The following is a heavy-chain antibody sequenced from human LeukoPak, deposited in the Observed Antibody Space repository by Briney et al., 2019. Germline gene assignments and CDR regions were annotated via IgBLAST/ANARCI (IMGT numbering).Heavy chain of an antibody. V-gene: IGHV3-48*01. CDR3: AKDRGYNYAYSTDY. Sequence: GGSLRLSCAASGFTFSSYSMNWVRQAPGKGLEWVSYISSRSSPIYYADSVRGRFTISRDNAKNSLYLQTNSLRAEDTAVYYCAKDRGYNYAYSTDYWGQGTLVTVSS. CDR1: GFTFSSYS. CDR2: ISSRSSPI. J-gene: IGHJ4*02. D-gene: IGHD5-18*01.